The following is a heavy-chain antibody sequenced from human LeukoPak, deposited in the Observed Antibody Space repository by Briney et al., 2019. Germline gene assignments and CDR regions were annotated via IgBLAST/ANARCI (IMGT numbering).Heavy chain of an antibody. D-gene: IGHD2-15*01. Sequence: PSETLSLACAVSGYSISSGYYWGWIRQPPGKGREWIGSIYHSGSTYYNPSLKSRLTISVDTSKNQFSLKLSSVTAADTAVYYCASTAATIDFDYWGQGTLVTVSS. CDR3: ASTAATIDFDY. CDR2: IYHSGST. CDR1: GYSISSGYY. J-gene: IGHJ4*02. V-gene: IGHV4-38-2*01.